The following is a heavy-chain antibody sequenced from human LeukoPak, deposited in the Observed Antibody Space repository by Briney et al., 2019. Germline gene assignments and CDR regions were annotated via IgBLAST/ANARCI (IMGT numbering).Heavy chain of an antibody. CDR3: ARDLRVGEWELAFDY. CDR2: ISYDGSGK. V-gene: IGHV3-30*04. J-gene: IGHJ4*02. D-gene: IGHD1-26*01. CDR1: GFVFSHHV. Sequence: PGGSLRLSCEASGFVFSHHVIHWVRQVPGQGLEWVSMISYDGSGKHYADSVRGRLTISRDNSKNTAYLQMDSLRAEDTAVYYCARDLRVGEWELAFDYWGQGTLVTVSS.